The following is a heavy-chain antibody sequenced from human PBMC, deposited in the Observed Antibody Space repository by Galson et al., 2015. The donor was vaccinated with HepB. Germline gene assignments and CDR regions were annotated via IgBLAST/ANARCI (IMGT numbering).Heavy chain of an antibody. CDR2: MNPNSGNT. CDR3: ARDCDRSGYYCY. CDR1: GYTFTSYD. Sequence: SVKVSCKASGYTFTSYDINWVRQATGQGLEWMGWMNPNSGNTGYAQKFQGRVTMTRNTSISTAYMELSSLRSEDTAVYYCARDCDRSGYYCYWGQGTVVTVSS. J-gene: IGHJ4*02. V-gene: IGHV1-8*01. D-gene: IGHD3-22*01.